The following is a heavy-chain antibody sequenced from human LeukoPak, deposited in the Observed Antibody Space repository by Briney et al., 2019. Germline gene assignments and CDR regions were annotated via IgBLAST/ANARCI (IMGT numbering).Heavy chain of an antibody. Sequence: GGSLRLSCAASGFTFSSHAMSWVRQAPGKGLKGVSTIDTVGITSYADSVKGRFTISRDNSKNTLYLQMNNLRAEDTAVYYCAKHWSYCSTTSCFFNYYYYYMDVWGKGTTVTVSS. J-gene: IGHJ6*03. CDR2: IDTVGIT. CDR3: AKHWSYCSTTSCFFNYYYYYMDV. V-gene: IGHV3-23*01. CDR1: GFTFSSHA. D-gene: IGHD2-2*01.